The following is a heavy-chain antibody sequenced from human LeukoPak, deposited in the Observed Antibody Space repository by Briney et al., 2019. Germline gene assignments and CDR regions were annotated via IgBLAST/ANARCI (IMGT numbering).Heavy chain of an antibody. CDR2: SYPGDSDT. Sequence: GESLKLSCKGSGYSFATHWIGWARQMPGKGLEWMGISYPGDSDTRYSPSFQGQVTISADKSISTAYLQWGSLKASDTATYYCARGGRGSCTSTSCYTNYMDVWGKGTTVTVSS. CDR3: ARGGRGSCTSTSCYTNYMDV. D-gene: IGHD2-2*01. J-gene: IGHJ6*03. V-gene: IGHV5-51*01. CDR1: GYSFATHW.